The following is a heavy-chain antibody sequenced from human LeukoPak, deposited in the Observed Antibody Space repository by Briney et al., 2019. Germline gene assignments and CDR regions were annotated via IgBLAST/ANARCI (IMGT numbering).Heavy chain of an antibody. V-gene: IGHV4-61*02. D-gene: IGHD6-19*01. CDR3: AREIAVAGNWYFDL. J-gene: IGHJ2*01. CDR2: IYTSGST. CDR1: GGSISSGSYY. Sequence: PSETLSLTCTGSGGSISSGSYYWSWFRQPAGKGLEWIGRIYTSGSTNYNPSLKSRVTISVDTSKNQFSLKLSSVTAADTAVYYCAREIAVAGNWYFDLWGRGTLVTVSS.